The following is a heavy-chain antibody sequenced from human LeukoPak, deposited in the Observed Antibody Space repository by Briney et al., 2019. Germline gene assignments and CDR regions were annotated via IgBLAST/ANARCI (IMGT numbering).Heavy chain of an antibody. D-gene: IGHD3-22*01. CDR3: ARASYYYDSSGYFF. CDR2: ISYDGSNK. V-gene: IGHV3-30*01. CDR1: GFTFSSYA. Sequence: PGGSLRLSCAASGFTFSSYAMHWVRQAPGKGLEWVAVISYDGSNKYYADSVKGRFTISRDNSKNTLYLQMNSLRAEDTAVYYCARASYYYDSSGYFFWGQGTLVT. J-gene: IGHJ4*02.